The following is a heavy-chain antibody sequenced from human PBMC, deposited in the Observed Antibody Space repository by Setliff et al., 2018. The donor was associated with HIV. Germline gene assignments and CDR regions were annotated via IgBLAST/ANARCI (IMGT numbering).Heavy chain of an antibody. CDR1: GFSLNTVGMC. CDR3: ARTRPPSGLASAYFFDS. V-gene: IGHV2-70*11. D-gene: IGHD6-25*01. CDR2: IDWDDDK. J-gene: IGHJ4*02. Sequence: SGPTLVNPTRTLTLTCTFSGFSLNTVGMCVSWIRQPPGKALEWLARIDWDDDKYYITSLKTRLTISKDTSKNQVVLTMTNMDPVDSGTYFCARTRPPSGLASAYFFDSWGQGTLVTVSS.